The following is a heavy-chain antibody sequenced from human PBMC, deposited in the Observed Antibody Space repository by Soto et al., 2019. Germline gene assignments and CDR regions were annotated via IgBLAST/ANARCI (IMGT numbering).Heavy chain of an antibody. CDR2: VSHDGRNT. D-gene: IGHD6-19*01. CDR1: GFTFSDYA. Sequence: VQLVESGGGVVQPGRSLRLSCAASGFTFSDYAMHWVRQAPGKGLEWVAVVSHDGRNTHYADSVKGRFPISRDSSKNTASLEMPSLRAEDTAVYYCAKGGRQWLVTSAFNYWGQGALVTVSS. J-gene: IGHJ4*02. CDR3: AKGGRQWLVTSAFNY. V-gene: IGHV3-30*18.